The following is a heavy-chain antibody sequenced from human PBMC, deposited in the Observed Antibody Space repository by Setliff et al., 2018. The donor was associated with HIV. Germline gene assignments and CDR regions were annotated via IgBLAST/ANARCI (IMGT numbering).Heavy chain of an antibody. CDR2: VYHSGST. CDR1: GYSVNSDYL. Sequence: SETLSLTCTVSGYSVNSDYLWCWIRQPPGKGLEWIGSVYHSGSTYYNPSLKGRVTTSIDTSKNQFSLKLNSVTAADPAIYYCARETQQSYNIVTGYNYYYGIDVWGQGTTVTVSS. V-gene: IGHV4-38-2*02. D-gene: IGHD3-9*01. J-gene: IGHJ6*02. CDR3: ARETQQSYNIVTGYNYYYGIDV.